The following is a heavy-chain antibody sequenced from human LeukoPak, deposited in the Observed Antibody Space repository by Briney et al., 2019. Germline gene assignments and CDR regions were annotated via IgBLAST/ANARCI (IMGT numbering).Heavy chain of an antibody. V-gene: IGHV4-59*04. Sequence: PSETLSLTCTVSGGSISSYYWSWIRQPPGKELEWIGNIYYSGNSYYNPSLKSRVTISVDASKNQFSLNLSSVTAADTAVYYCARLSYGSGSHYNFYFDFWGQGTLVTVSA. CDR2: IYYSGNS. D-gene: IGHD3-10*01. CDR1: GGSISSYY. CDR3: ARLSYGSGSHYNFYFDF. J-gene: IGHJ4*02.